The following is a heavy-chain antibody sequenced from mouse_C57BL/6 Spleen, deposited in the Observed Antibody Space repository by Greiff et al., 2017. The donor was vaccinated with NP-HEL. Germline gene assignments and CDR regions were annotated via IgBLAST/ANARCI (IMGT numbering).Heavy chain of an antibody. D-gene: IGHD2-1*01. CDR2: ISSGSSTI. CDR1: GFTFSDYG. CDR3: ARPEGNYEYFDY. Sequence: EVKLMESGGGLVKPGGSLKLSCAASGFTFSDYGMHWVRQAPEKGLEWVAYISSGSSTIYYADTVKGRFTISRDNAKNTLFLQMTSLRSEDTAMYYCARPEGNYEYFDYWGQCTTLTVSS. V-gene: IGHV5-17*01. J-gene: IGHJ2*01.